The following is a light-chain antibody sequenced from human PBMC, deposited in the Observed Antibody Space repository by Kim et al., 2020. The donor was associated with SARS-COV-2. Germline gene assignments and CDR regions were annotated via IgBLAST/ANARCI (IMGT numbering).Light chain of an antibody. J-gene: IGKJ5*01. V-gene: IGKV3-15*01. Sequence: SPGERATLSCRASQSVSINLAWYQHKPGQAPRLLIYGASTRATGVPARFSGSGSGTEFTLTISSLQSEDFAVYYCQQYDILPPITFGQGTRLEIK. CDR2: GAS. CDR3: QQYDILPPIT. CDR1: QSVSIN.